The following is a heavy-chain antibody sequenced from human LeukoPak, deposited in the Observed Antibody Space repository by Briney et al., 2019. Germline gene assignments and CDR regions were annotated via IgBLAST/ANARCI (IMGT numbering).Heavy chain of an antibody. CDR2: IHPSNSET. V-gene: IGHV5-51*01. D-gene: IGHD3-10*01. CDR3: SRRHYFGSGVTDY. CDR1: GYSFSDYW. Sequence: KPGESLKIAWKGSGYSFSDYWIGWARQMPGKGLEWMGIIHPSNSETPYSPSFQGQVTISADTSISTAYLQWTSLKASDTAMYYCSRRHYFGSGVTDYWGQGTLVTVSS. J-gene: IGHJ4*02.